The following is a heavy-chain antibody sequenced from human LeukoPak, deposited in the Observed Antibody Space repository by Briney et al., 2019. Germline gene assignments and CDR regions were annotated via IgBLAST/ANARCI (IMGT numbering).Heavy chain of an antibody. Sequence: PGGSLRLSCAASGFTFSHYLMHWVRQAPGKGLVWVSRINSDESNTNSYADSVKGRFIISRDNAKNTLYLQMNSLRAEDTVVYFCGRGGNGIDIWGQGTTVIVSS. CDR2: INSDESNT. CDR3: GRGGNGIDI. CDR1: GFTFSHYL. D-gene: IGHD2-8*01. V-gene: IGHV3-74*01. J-gene: IGHJ3*02.